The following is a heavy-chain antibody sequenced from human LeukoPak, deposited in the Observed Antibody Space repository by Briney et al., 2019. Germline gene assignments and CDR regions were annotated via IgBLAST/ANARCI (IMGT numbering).Heavy chain of an antibody. Sequence: SETLSLTCAVYGGSFSGYYWSWIRQPPGKGLEWIGEIKHSGSTNYNPSLRSRVTISVDTSKNQFSLKLSSVTAADTAVYYCARHVEYYYDSSGYFSNWGQGTLVTVSS. CDR3: ARHVEYYYDSSGYFSN. J-gene: IGHJ4*02. CDR1: GGSFSGYY. D-gene: IGHD3-22*01. V-gene: IGHV4-34*01. CDR2: IKHSGST.